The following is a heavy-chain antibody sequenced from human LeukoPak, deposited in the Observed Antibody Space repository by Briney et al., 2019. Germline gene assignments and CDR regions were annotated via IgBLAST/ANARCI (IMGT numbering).Heavy chain of an antibody. V-gene: IGHV3-21*01. CDR2: IGSSSSSI. CDR1: GFTFSSHS. CDR3: ARETSEAFDI. Sequence: KPGGSLRLSCGASGFTFSSHSMNWVRQAPGEGLEWVSSIGSSSSSIYYADSVKGRFTISRDNAKNSLYLQMNSLRGEDTAVYYCARETSEAFDIWGQGTMVTVSS. J-gene: IGHJ3*02.